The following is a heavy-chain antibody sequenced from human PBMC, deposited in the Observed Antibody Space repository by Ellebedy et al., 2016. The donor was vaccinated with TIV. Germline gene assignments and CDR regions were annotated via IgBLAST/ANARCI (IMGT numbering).Heavy chain of an antibody. CDR2: IYSSGST. V-gene: IGHV4-39*07. CDR3: VRGLGIARF. D-gene: IGHD6-13*01. J-gene: IGHJ4*02. Sequence: MPGGSLRLSCTVSGGSIRSSNYYWGWIRQPPGKGLEWIGSIYSSGSTYYNPSLKSRLSISVDTSKNQFSLNMTSVTAADRAVHYCVRGLGIARFWGQGTLVTVSS. CDR1: GGSIRSSNYY.